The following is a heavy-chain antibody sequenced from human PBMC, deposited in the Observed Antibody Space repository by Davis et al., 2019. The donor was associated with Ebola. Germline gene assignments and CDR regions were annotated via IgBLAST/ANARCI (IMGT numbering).Heavy chain of an antibody. J-gene: IGHJ6*02. CDR3: ARGIAAAGSFYYYYYGMDV. V-gene: IGHV1-69*04. Sequence: SVKVSCKASGGTFSSYAISWVRQAPGQGLEWMGRIIPILGIANYAQKFQGRVTITADKSTSTAYMELSSLRSEDTAVYYCARGIAAAGSFYYYYYGMDVWGQGTTVTVSS. CDR1: GGTFSSYA. D-gene: IGHD6-13*01. CDR2: IIPILGIA.